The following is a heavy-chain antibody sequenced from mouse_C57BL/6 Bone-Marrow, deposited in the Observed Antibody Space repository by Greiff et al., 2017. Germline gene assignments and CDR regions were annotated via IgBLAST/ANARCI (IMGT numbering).Heavy chain of an antibody. CDR2: ISSGSSTI. V-gene: IGHV5-17*01. CDR1: GFTFSDYG. J-gene: IGHJ4*01. D-gene: IGHD2-4*01. Sequence: EVQLQESGGGLVKPGGSLKLSCAASGFTFSDYGMHWVRQAPEKGLEWVAYISSGSSTIYYADTVKGRFTISRDNAKNTLFLQMTSLRSEDTAMYYCARRELRRYAMDYWGQGTSVTVSS. CDR3: ARRELRRYAMDY.